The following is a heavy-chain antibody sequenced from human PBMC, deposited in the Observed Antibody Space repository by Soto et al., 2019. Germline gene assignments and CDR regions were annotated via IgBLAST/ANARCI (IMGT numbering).Heavy chain of an antibody. CDR3: ERTWELTLNSSGVGH. D-gene: IGHD6-19*01. CDR1: GYTFTGYY. J-gene: IGHJ4*02. CDR2: INPNSGGT. Sequence: ASVKVSCKASGYTFTGYYMHWVRQAPGQGLEWMGWINPNSGGTNYAQKFQGRVTMTRDTSISTAYMELSRLRSDDTAVYYCERTWELTLNSSGVGHWGQGPLVTVYS. V-gene: IGHV1-2*02.